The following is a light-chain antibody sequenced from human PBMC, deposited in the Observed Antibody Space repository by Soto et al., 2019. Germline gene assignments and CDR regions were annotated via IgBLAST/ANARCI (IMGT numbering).Light chain of an antibody. J-gene: IGKJ3*01. CDR1: QSVSSSY. CDR3: QQYGSSPPFT. V-gene: IGKV3-20*01. CDR2: GAS. Sequence: EIVVTQSPGTLSLSPGERATLSCRASQSVSSSYLAWYQQNPGQAPRLLMYGASKRAPGIPDRFSGSGSGTAFTLTISRLEPEDFAVYLCQQYGSSPPFTFGPGTKVDIK.